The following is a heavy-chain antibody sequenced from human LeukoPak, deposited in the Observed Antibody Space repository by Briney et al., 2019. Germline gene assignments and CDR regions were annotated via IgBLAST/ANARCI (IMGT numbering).Heavy chain of an antibody. CDR3: ARTVWFGELLYYFDY. D-gene: IGHD3-10*01. J-gene: IGHJ4*02. CDR2: IYHSGST. CDR1: GGSISSGDYY. Sequence: SQTLSLTCTVSGGSISSGDYYWSWIRQHPGKGLEWIGYIYHSGSTYYNPSLKSRVTISVDRSKNQFSLKLSSVTAADTAVYYCARTVWFGELLYYFDYWGQGTLVTVSS. V-gene: IGHV4-30-2*01.